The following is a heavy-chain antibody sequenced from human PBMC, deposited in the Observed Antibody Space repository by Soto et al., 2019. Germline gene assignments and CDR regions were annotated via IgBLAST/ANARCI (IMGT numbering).Heavy chain of an antibody. CDR3: ARALTGYGMHV. J-gene: IGHJ6*02. CDR2: ITTYHGNT. Sequence: QVQLVQSGVEVREPGASVKVSCKAVRYIFTNYGVSWVRQAPGQGLEGMGWITTYHGNTEYEQKFQGRVTKTTAASTSTAYMELGSLRSGDTAIYYCARALTGYGMHVRGQGTTVTISS. V-gene: IGHV1-18*01. CDR1: RYIFTNYG.